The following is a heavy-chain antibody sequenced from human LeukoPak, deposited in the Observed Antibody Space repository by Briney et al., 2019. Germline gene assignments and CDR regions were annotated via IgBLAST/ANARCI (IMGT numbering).Heavy chain of an antibody. J-gene: IGHJ4*02. CDR1: GYTFTSYD. D-gene: IGHD2-2*02. V-gene: IGHV1-8*01. CDR2: MNPNSGNT. Sequence: ASVKVSCKASGYTFTSYDINLVRQATGQGLEWMGWMNPNSGNTGYAQKLQGRVTMTTDTSTSTAYMELRSLRSDDTAVYYCARNYCSSTSCYTRVTYYFDYWGQGTLVTVSS. CDR3: ARNYCSSTSCYTRVTYYFDY.